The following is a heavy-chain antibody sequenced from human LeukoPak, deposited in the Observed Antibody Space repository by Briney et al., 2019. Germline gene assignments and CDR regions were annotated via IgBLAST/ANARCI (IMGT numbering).Heavy chain of an antibody. CDR3: ARIMRTYYYDSSGYSYYYYMDV. J-gene: IGHJ6*03. CDR2: IYYSGRT. V-gene: IGHV4-59*01. CDR1: GGSISSYY. D-gene: IGHD3-22*01. Sequence: PSQTLSLTCTVSGGSISSYYWSWIRQPPGKGLEWVGYIYYSGRTNYNPSLKSRVTISVDTSQKQFSLKIRSLTAARTAVYYCARIMRTYYYDSSGYSYYYYMDVWGKGTTVTVSS.